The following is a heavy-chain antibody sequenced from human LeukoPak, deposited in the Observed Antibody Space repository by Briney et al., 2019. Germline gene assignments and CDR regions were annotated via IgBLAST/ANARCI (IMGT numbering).Heavy chain of an antibody. CDR3: ARLANTYGSGLGYFDL. J-gene: IGHJ2*01. CDR1: GASVTSGGYF. CDR2: IYYSGST. V-gene: IGHV4-61*08. Sequence: ASETLSLTCTVSGASVTSGGYFWTWIRQHPGKGLEWIGYIYYSGSTDYNSSLKSRVTISVDTSKNQFSLKLNSVTAADTAVYHCARLANTYGSGLGYFDLWGRGTLVTVSS. D-gene: IGHD3-10*01.